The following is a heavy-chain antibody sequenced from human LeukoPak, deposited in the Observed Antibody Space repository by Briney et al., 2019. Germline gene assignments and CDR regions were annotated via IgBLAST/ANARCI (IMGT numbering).Heavy chain of an antibody. CDR1: GFAFSSYA. CDR3: AKFSPTPLLNYYYYGMDV. J-gene: IGHJ6*02. V-gene: IGHV3-23*01. CDR2: ISRRDDYT. Sequence: GGSLRLSCAASGFAFSSYAMSWVRQPPGKGLEWVSVISRRDDYTYYADSVKGRFTISRDNSKNTLYLQMNTLRAEDTAVYYCAKFSPTPLLNYYYYGMDVWGQGTTVTVSS.